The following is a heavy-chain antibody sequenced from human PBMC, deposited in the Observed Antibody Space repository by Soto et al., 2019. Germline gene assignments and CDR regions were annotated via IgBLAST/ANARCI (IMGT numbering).Heavy chain of an antibody. D-gene: IGHD3-10*01. CDR1: GFTFSSYS. CDR2: INSRSSSI. V-gene: IGHV3-21*01. J-gene: IGHJ4*02. Sequence: EVQLVESGGGLVKPGGSLRISCAASGFTFSSYSMTWVSQAPGKGLEWVSSINSRSSSIYYADSVKGRFTISRDNAKNSLYLQMNSLRAEDTAVYYCARNPSGDYWGQGTLVTVAS. CDR3: ARNPSGDY.